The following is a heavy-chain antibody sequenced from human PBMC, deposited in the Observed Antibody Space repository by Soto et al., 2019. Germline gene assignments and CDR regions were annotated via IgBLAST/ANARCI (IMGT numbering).Heavy chain of an antibody. D-gene: IGHD6-19*01. CDR3: AKGVTAPGEAPWGIAVAWDY. J-gene: IGHJ4*02. Sequence: EVQLLESGGGLVQPGGSLRLSCAASGFTFSSYAMSWVRQAPGKGLEWVSAISGSGGSTYYADSVKGRFTISRDNSKNTLYLQMNSLRAEDTAVYYCAKGVTAPGEAPWGIAVAWDYWGQGTLVAVSS. CDR2: ISGSGGST. V-gene: IGHV3-23*01. CDR1: GFTFSSYA.